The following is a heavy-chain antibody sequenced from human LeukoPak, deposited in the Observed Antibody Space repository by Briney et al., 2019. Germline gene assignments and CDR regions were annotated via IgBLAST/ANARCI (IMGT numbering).Heavy chain of an antibody. V-gene: IGHV3-7*03. CDR1: GFTFSSYW. CDR2: INHNGNVN. CDR3: ARGGGLDV. D-gene: IGHD3-16*01. Sequence: GGSVRLSCAASGFTFSSYWMNWARQAPGKGLEWVASINHNGNVNYYVDSVKGRFTISRDNAKNSLYLQMSNLRAEDTAVYFRARGGGLDVWGQGATVTVSS. J-gene: IGHJ6*02.